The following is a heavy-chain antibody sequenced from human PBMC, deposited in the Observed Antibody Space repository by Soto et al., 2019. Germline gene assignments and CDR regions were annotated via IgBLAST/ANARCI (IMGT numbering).Heavy chain of an antibody. CDR3: AKDYHDFWSGYYDY. CDR2: ISYDESNK. D-gene: IGHD3-3*01. V-gene: IGHV3-30*18. J-gene: IGHJ4*02. CDR1: GFTFGTYG. Sequence: GGSLRLSCAASGFTFGTYGMHWVRQTPGKGLEWVAIISYDESNKYYADSVKGRFTISRDNSKNTLYLQMNSLRAEDTAVYYCAKDYHDFWSGYYDYWGQGTLVTVSS.